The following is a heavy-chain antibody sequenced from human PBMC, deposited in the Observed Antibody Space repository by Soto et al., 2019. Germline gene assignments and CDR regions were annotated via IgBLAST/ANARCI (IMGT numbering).Heavy chain of an antibody. CDR3: AKANDIAAAGTKHFDY. CDR2: ISGSGGST. CDR1: GFTFSSYA. V-gene: IGHV3-23*01. D-gene: IGHD6-13*01. Sequence: GGSLRLSCAASGFTFSSYAMSWVRQAPGKGLEWVSAISGSGGSTYYADSVKGRFTIPRDNSKNTLYLQMNSLRAEDTAVYYCAKANDIAAAGTKHFDYWGQGTLVTVSS. J-gene: IGHJ4*02.